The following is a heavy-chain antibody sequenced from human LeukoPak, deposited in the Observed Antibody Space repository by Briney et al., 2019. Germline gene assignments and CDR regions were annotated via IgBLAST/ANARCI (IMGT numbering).Heavy chain of an antibody. CDR3: ARGRGYYYDSSGYYLDY. CDR1: GGSFSGYY. Sequence: KPSETLSLTCAVYGGSFSGYYWSWIRQPPGKGLEWIGEINHSGSTNYNPSLKSRVTISVDTSKNQFSLKLSSVTAADTAVYYCARGRGYYYDSSGYYLDYWGQGTLVTVSS. D-gene: IGHD3-22*01. V-gene: IGHV4-34*01. J-gene: IGHJ4*02. CDR2: INHSGST.